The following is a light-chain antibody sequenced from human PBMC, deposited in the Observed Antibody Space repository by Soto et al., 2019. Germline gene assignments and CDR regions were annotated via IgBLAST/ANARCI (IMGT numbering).Light chain of an antibody. CDR3: QVWDSTSDLAV. Sequence: SYELTQPPSVSVAPGQTARITCGGNNIGSNSVHWYQQKPGQAPVLVVYEDSDRPSGIPERFSGSNSGNTATLTISRVEAGDEADYYCQVWDSTSDLAVFGTGTKLTVL. J-gene: IGLJ1*01. V-gene: IGLV3-21*02. CDR1: NIGSNS. CDR2: EDS.